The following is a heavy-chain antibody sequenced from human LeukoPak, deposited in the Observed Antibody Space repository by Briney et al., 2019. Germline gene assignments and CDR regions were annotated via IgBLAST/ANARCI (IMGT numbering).Heavy chain of an antibody. CDR2: ISYDGSNK. CDR1: GFTFSSYG. J-gene: IGHJ4*02. Sequence: PGGSLRLSCAASGFTFSSYGMHWVRQAPGKGLEWVAVISYDGSNKYYADSVKGRFTISRDNSKNTLYLQMNSLRAEDTAVYYCAKEISDFWSGPTDYWGQGTLVTVSS. V-gene: IGHV3-30*18. CDR3: AKEISDFWSGPTDY. D-gene: IGHD3-3*01.